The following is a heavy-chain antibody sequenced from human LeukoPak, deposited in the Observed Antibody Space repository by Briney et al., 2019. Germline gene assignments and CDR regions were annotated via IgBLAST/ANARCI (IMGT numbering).Heavy chain of an antibody. D-gene: IGHD2-8*01. V-gene: IGHV4-4*02. CDR3: SRENGAFPPFGY. J-gene: IGHJ4*02. CDR1: GGSISNTNW. Sequence: SGTLSLTCGVSGGSISNTNWWSWVRQPPGQGLEWIGEISLTGLTHYNPSLESRVTVSLDKSKNQLYLNLTSVTAADTAVYYCSRENGAFPPFGYWGQGTLVTVLS. CDR2: ISLTGLT.